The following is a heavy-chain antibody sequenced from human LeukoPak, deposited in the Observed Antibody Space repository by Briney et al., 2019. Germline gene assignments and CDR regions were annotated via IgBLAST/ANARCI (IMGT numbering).Heavy chain of an antibody. D-gene: IGHD1-26*01. V-gene: IGHV1-2*02. J-gene: IGHJ3*02. CDR3: ARVYGSYHAFDI. CDR1: GGTFSSYA. Sequence: GASVKVSCKASGGTFSSYAISWVRQAPGQGLEWMGWINPNSGGTNYAQKFQGRVTMTRDTSISTAYMELSRLRSDDTAVYYCARVYGSYHAFDIWGQGTMVTVSS. CDR2: INPNSGGT.